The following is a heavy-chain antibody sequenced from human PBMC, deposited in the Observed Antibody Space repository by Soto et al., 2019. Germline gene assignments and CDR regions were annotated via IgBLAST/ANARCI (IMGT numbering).Heavy chain of an antibody. CDR3: ARGFLEWLSHPYYGMDV. J-gene: IGHJ6*02. D-gene: IGHD3-3*01. Sequence: SETLSLTCTVSGGSISSGGYYWSWIRQHPGKGLECIGYIYYSGSAYYNPSVSTFYNPSLESRVTISVDTSQNQFSLKLNSVTAADTAPYFCARGFLEWLSHPYYGMDVWGQGTSVTVSS. V-gene: IGHV4-31*03. CDR1: GGSISSGGYY. CDR2: IYYSGSAYYNPSVST.